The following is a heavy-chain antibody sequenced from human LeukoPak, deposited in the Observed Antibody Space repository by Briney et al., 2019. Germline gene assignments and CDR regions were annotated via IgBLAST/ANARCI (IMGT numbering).Heavy chain of an antibody. CDR2: TYYRSKWYK. CDR1: GDSVSINSAT. J-gene: IGHJ1*01. CDR3: ARGPSYFQH. V-gene: IGHV6-1*01. Sequence: SPTLSLTFAISGDSVSINSATWNWIRQSPSRGHEWLGRTYYRSKWYKYYAVSVKGRITINPDTSKNQFSLQLNSVTPEDTAVYYCARGPSYFQHWGQGTLVTVSS.